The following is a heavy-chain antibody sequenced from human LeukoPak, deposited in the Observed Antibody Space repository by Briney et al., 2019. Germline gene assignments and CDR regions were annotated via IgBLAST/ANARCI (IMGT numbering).Heavy chain of an antibody. Sequence: GGSLRLSCAASGFTFSSYAMHWVCQAPGKGLEWVAVISYDGSNKYYADSVKGRFTISRDNSKNTLYLQMNSLRAEDTAVYYCARGPPGYSGGWYDYWGQGTLVTVSS. CDR2: ISYDGSNK. CDR1: GFTFSSYA. J-gene: IGHJ4*02. D-gene: IGHD6-19*01. CDR3: ARGPPGYSGGWYDY. V-gene: IGHV3-30-3*01.